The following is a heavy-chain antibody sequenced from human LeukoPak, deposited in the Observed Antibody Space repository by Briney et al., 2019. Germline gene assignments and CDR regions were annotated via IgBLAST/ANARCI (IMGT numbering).Heavy chain of an antibody. CDR3: ARGTSMVRGVIPSHYYYMDV. Sequence: GASVKVSCKASGGTFSSYAISWVRQAPGQGLEWMGGIIPIFGTANHAQKFQGRVTITADESTSTAYMELSSLRSEDTAVYYCARGTSMVRGVIPSHYYYMDVWGKGTTVTISS. V-gene: IGHV1-69*13. CDR2: IIPIFGTA. D-gene: IGHD3-10*01. J-gene: IGHJ6*03. CDR1: GGTFSSYA.